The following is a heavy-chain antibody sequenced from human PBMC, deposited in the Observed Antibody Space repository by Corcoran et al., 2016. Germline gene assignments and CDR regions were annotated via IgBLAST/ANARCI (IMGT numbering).Heavy chain of an antibody. Sequence: QVQLVQSGAEVKKPGASVKVSCKASGYTFTSYGISWVRQAPGQGLEWMGWISAYNGNTNYAQKLQGRVTMTTDTSTSTAYMEMRSLRSDDTAVYYCTRDPSSSWYAYPDYYYYGMDVWGQGTPVTVSS. CDR3: TRDPSSSWYAYPDYYYYGMDV. CDR1: GYTFTSYG. J-gene: IGHJ6*02. V-gene: IGHV1-18*01. D-gene: IGHD6-13*01. CDR2: ISAYNGNT.